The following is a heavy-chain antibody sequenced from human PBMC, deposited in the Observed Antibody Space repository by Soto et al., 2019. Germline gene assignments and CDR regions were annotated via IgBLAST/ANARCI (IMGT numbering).Heavy chain of an antibody. CDR1: GFTFSSYA. D-gene: IGHD6-19*01. CDR3: ARRTIGWYLDY. J-gene: IGHJ4*02. CDR2: ISGSGDST. Sequence: EVQLLESGGGLVQPGGSLRLSCAASGFTFSSYAMSWVRQAPGKGLEWVSVISGSGDSTYYADSVKGRFTISRDNSKNTLYLQMNSLRAEDTAVYYCARRTIGWYLDYWGQGTLVTVSS. V-gene: IGHV3-23*01.